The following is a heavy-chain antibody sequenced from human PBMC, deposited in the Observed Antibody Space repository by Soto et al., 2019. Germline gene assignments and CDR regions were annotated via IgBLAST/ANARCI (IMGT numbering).Heavy chain of an antibody. CDR2: IYYSGST. J-gene: IGHJ5*02. CDR1: GGSISSCC. CDR3: AIYGPGSYYNMGPHWFDP. V-gene: IGHV4-59*01. Sequence: SETLSLTCTVSGGSISSCCWSWIRQPPGKGLEWIGYIYYSGSTNYNPSLKSRVTTSVDTSKNQFSLKLSSVTAADTAVYYCAIYGPGSYYNMGPHWFDPWGQGTLVTVSS. D-gene: IGHD3-10*01.